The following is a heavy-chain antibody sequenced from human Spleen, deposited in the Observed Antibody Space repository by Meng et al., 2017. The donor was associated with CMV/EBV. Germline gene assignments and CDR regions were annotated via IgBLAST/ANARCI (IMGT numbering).Heavy chain of an antibody. V-gene: IGHV1-69*08. J-gene: IGHJ5*02. CDR3: ARDFPSVHYQVQFPVDP. CDR2: IVPILDAA. CDR1: GTFSSCT. D-gene: IGHD2-21*01. Sequence: GTFSSCTLSWGRQAPGQGLEWMGGIVPILDAANYAQTFRGRITITADKSTNTAYMELSSLRSEDTAVYYCARDFPSVHYQVQFPVDPWGQGTLVTVSS.